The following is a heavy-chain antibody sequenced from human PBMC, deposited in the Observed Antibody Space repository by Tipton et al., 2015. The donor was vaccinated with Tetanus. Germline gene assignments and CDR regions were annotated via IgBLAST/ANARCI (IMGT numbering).Heavy chain of an antibody. Sequence: QVQLVQSGPEVKKPGSSVKVSCTASGGPFSEYGFAWVRQAPGKGLEYMGGIIPGFGTASYAQNFQGIVTITADESTNAVLLEFFSRRAGDTAVYCCARQSASCNFYFDCWGQGTLVIVSS. V-gene: IGHV1-69*01. CDR3: ARQSASCNFYFDC. CDR2: IIPGFGTA. CDR1: GGPFSEYG. J-gene: IGHJ4*02. D-gene: IGHD2-2*01.